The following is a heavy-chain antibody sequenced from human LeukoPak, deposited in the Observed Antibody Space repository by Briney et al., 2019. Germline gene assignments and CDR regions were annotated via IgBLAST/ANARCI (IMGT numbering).Heavy chain of an antibody. CDR3: ARVVYYYDVSGYSFDL. Sequence: SETLSITCRVAGGSISTSDYYWDWLRQTPGKGLEGMASIYYTGSTYYRPSLRSRVTMSVDTSKNQFSLKLSTVTAADTAVYYCARVVYYYDVSGYSFDLWGRGTLVTVSS. CDR1: GGSISTSDYY. V-gene: IGHV4-39*01. D-gene: IGHD3-22*01. CDR2: IYYTGST. J-gene: IGHJ2*01.